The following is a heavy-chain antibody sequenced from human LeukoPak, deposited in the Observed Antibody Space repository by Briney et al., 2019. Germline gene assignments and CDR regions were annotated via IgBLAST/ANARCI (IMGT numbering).Heavy chain of an antibody. CDR2: ISSSSSYI. D-gene: IGHD6-13*01. V-gene: IGHV3-21*01. CDR1: GFTFSSYS. J-gene: IGHJ3*02. Sequence: PGGSLRLSCAASGFTFSSYSMNWVRQAPGKGLEWVSSISSSSSYIYYADSVKGRFTISRDNAKNSLYLQMNSLRAEDTAVYYCAREGGGYIAAAGTLAFDIWGQGTMVTVSS. CDR3: AREGGGYIAAAGTLAFDI.